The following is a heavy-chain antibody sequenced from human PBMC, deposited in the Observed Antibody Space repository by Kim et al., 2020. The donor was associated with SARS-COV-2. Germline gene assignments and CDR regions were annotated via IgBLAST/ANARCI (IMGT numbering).Heavy chain of an antibody. D-gene: IGHD6-13*01. CDR1: GFTFSDYY. Sequence: GGSLRLSCAASGFTFSDYYMSWIRQAPGKGLECVSYITTSSTYTNYADSVKGRFTISRDNAENSLYLQMNSLRAEDTAVYYCARRRSNWYSQIDFWGQGTLVTVSS. V-gene: IGHV3-11*03. CDR2: ITTSSTYT. CDR3: ARRRSNWYSQIDF. J-gene: IGHJ4*02.